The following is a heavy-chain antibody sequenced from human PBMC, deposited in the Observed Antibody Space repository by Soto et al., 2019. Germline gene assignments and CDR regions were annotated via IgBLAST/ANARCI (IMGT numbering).Heavy chain of an antibody. Sequence: EVQLVESGGGLVQPGGSLRLSCAASGFTFNEFWMIWVRQAPGKGLEWVANIKADGSAKGYVDSVKGRFTISRDNAKNSLFLQMNGLRAEDMAVYYCGKDFGGTFWGQGSLVIVSS. CDR2: IKADGSAK. D-gene: IGHD1-7*01. CDR1: GFTFNEFW. J-gene: IGHJ4*02. V-gene: IGHV3-7*05. CDR3: GKDFGGTF.